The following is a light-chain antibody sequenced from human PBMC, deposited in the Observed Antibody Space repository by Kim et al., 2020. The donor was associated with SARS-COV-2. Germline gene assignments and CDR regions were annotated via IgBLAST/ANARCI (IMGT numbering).Light chain of an antibody. CDR3: QQYYSTAPLT. Sequence: TINCKSSQSVLYSSNNKNCLALYQQKPGQPPKLLIYWASTREFGVPDRFSGSGSETDFTLTISSLQAEDVAVYYCQQYYSTAPLTFGGGTKVDIK. J-gene: IGKJ4*01. CDR2: WAS. CDR1: QSVLYSSNNKNC. V-gene: IGKV4-1*01.